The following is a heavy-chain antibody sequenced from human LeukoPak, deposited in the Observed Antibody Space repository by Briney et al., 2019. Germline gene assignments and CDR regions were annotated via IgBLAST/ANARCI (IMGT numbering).Heavy chain of an antibody. CDR2: ISTSINYI. CDR1: GFTFSSFN. V-gene: IGHV3-21*01. Sequence: GGSLRLSCAASGFTFSSFNMNWVRQAPGKGLEWVSTISTSINYIYYADSAKGRFTISRDNAKNSLYLQMNSLRAEDTAVYYCARGLQYNDAFDIWGQGTMVTVSS. J-gene: IGHJ3*02. CDR3: ARGLQYNDAFDI. D-gene: IGHD1-1*01.